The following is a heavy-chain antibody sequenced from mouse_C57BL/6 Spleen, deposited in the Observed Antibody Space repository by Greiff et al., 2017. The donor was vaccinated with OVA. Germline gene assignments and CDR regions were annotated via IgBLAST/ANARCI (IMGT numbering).Heavy chain of an antibody. J-gene: IGHJ4*01. V-gene: IGHV3-6*01. CDR2: ISYDGSN. Sequence: ESGPGLVKPSQSLSLTCSVTGYSNTSGYYWHWIRQFPGNKLEWMGYISYDGSNNYNPSLKNRISITRDTSKNQFFLKLNSVTTEDTATYYCARDHYGTPGAMDYWGQGTSVTVAS. CDR3: ARDHYGTPGAMDY. D-gene: IGHD1-1*01. CDR1: GYSNTSGYY.